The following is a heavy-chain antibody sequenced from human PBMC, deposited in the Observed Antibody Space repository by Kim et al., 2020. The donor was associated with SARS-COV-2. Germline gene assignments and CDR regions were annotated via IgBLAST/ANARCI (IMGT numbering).Heavy chain of an antibody. CDR3: ATQLQGQNYDYVWGSYRRAGYFDY. CDR2: IYYSGST. J-gene: IGHJ4*02. V-gene: IGHV4-61*01. D-gene: IGHD3-16*02. CDR1: GGSVSSGSYY. Sequence: SETLSLTCTVSGGSVSSGSYYWSWIRQPPGKGLEWIGYIYYSGSTNYNPSLKSRVTISVDTSKNQFSLKLSSVTAADTAVYYCATQLQGQNYDYVWGSYRRAGYFDYWGQGTLVTVSS.